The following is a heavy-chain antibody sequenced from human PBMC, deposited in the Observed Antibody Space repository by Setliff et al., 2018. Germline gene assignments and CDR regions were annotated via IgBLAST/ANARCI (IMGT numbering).Heavy chain of an antibody. CDR1: GYTITNFA. J-gene: IGHJ4*02. V-gene: IGHV7-4-1*02. Sequence: ASVKVSCKASGYTITNFALNWVRQAPGQGPEWMGWIHTTSGESTFAQGFTGRFVFSLDASVSTAYLEINNLKGEDTAVYYCARGSSATSPFDSWGQGTLVTVSS. CDR3: ARGSSATSPFDS. D-gene: IGHD3-10*01. CDR2: IHTTSGES.